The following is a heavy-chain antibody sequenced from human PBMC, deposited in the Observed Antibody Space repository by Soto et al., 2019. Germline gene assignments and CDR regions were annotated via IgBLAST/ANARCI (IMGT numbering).Heavy chain of an antibody. CDR2: IYYSGST. CDR1: GGSISSYY. V-gene: IGHV4-59*08. CDR3: ARHITMVRGVEPFDY. J-gene: IGHJ4*02. D-gene: IGHD3-10*01. Sequence: QVQLQESGPGLVKPSETLSLTCTVSGGSISSYYWSWIRQPPGKGLEWIGYIYYSGSTNYNPSLKRPVTLSVDTSKNQFSLKLSSVTAADTAVYYCARHITMVRGVEPFDYWGQGTLVTVSS.